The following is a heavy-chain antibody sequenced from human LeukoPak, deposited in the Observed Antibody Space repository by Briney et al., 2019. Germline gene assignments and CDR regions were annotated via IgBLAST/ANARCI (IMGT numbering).Heavy chain of an antibody. CDR2: VRNKANTYST. J-gene: IGHJ4*02. CDR3: VRVWRGYYFDS. Sequence: PGGSLRLSCAASGFIFSDHHMDWVRQAPEKGLEWVGRVRNKANTYSTNYAASVKGRFSITRDDSMNSVYLQMNSLKTEDTAVYYCVRVWRGYYFDSWGQGILVTVSS. D-gene: IGHD3-10*01. CDR1: GFIFSDHH. V-gene: IGHV3-72*01.